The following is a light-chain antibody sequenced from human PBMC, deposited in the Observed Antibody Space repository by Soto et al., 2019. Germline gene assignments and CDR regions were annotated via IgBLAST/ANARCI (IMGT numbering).Light chain of an antibody. CDR3: GSWDSSMSAYV. V-gene: IGLV1-51*01. CDR2: DDT. J-gene: IGLJ1*01. Sequence: QSLLTHPPSVSAATGQEVTISCSGSSSNIGGNSVSWYQQLPGTAPNLLIYDDTKRPSGTPDRFSGSTSGTSATLGITGFQTGDEADYYGGSWDSSMSAYVFGTGTNVTVL. CDR1: SSNIGGNS.